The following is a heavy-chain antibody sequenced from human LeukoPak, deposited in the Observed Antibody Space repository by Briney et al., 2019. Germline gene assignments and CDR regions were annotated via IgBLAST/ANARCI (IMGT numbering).Heavy chain of an antibody. D-gene: IGHD2-15*01. CDR1: GFSFDDYA. CDR3: ARISPTHYFDY. J-gene: IGHJ4*02. Sequence: GGSLRLSCAASGFSFDDYAMHWVRQAPGKGLEWVSGISWNSGTLGYADSVKGRFTISRDNAKNSLYLQMNSLRAEDTAVYYCARISPTHYFDYWGQGTLVTVSS. V-gene: IGHV3-9*01. CDR2: ISWNSGTL.